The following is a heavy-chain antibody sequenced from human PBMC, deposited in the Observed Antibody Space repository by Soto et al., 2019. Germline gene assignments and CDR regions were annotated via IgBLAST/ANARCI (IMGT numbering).Heavy chain of an antibody. Sequence: PGGSLRLSCAASGFTFSRHAMTWFRQAPGKGLEWVSSISENSGGTYYADSVKGRFTISRDNSKNTLYLQMNSLRAEDTALYYCARTPNGFDAWGQGTLVNV. CDR1: GFTFSRHA. CDR3: ARTPNGFDA. J-gene: IGHJ5*02. V-gene: IGHV3-23*01. CDR2: ISENSGGT.